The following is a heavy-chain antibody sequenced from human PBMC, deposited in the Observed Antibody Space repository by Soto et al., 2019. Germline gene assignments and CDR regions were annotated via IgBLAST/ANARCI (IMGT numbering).Heavy chain of an antibody. D-gene: IGHD2-21*02. CDR1: GGTFSSYA. J-gene: IGHJ6*02. CDR2: IIPIFGTA. V-gene: IGHV1-69*12. CDR3: ASHCGGDCYTAYYYYYGMDV. Sequence: QVQLVQSGAEVKKPGSSVKVSCKASGGTFSSYAISWVRQAPGQGLEWMGGIIPIFGTANYAQKFQGRVTITAEESTSTAYMELSSLRSEDTAVYYCASHCGGDCYTAYYYYYGMDVWGQGTTVTVSS.